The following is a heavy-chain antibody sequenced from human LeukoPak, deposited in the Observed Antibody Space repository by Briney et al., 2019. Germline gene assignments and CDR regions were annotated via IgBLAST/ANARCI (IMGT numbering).Heavy chain of an antibody. V-gene: IGHV4-59*01. CDR1: GGSFSSYY. CDR2: IYYSGST. D-gene: IGHD4-11*01. CDR3: ARALTTVTTWLSD. Sequence: KPSETLSLTCTVSGGSFSSYYWTWIRQPPGKGLEWIGYIYYSGSTNYNPSLKSRVTISVDTSKNQFSLKLSSVTAADTAVYYCARALTTVTTWLSDWGQGTLVTVSS. J-gene: IGHJ4*02.